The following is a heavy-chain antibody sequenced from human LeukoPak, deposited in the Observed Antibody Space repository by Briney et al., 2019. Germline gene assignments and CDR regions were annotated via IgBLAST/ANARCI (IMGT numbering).Heavy chain of an antibody. CDR1: GYTFTSYD. D-gene: IGHD6-13*01. V-gene: IGHV1-8*01. CDR3: ARGVAAAGRSYFDY. J-gene: IGHJ4*02. CDR2: MNPNSGNT. Sequence: ASVKVSCKASGYTFTSYDINWVRQATGQGLEWMGWMNPNSGNTGYAQKFQGRVTMTRNTSISTAYMELSSLRSEDTAVYYCARGVAAAGRSYFDYWGQGTLVTVSS.